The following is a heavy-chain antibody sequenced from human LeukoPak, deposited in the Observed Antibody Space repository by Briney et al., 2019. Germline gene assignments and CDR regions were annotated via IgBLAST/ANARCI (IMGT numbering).Heavy chain of an antibody. Sequence: GGSLRLSCAASGFTFSSYSMNWVRQAPGKGLEWVSSISSNSNIYYADSVKGRFTISRDNAKNSLYLQMISLRAEDTAVYYCAREESSSSGYYFDYWGQGALVTVSS. CDR1: GFTFSSYS. D-gene: IGHD6-6*01. CDR2: ISSNSNI. J-gene: IGHJ4*02. V-gene: IGHV3-21*01. CDR3: AREESSSSGYYFDY.